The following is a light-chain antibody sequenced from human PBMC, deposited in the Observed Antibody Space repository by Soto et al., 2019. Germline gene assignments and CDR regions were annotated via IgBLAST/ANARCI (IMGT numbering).Light chain of an antibody. V-gene: IGKV3-20*01. CDR1: QSVSSNY. Sequence: EIVLTQSPGTLSLSPGERATLSCRASQSVSSNYLAWYQQKPGQAPRLLIYAASSRATVIPDRFSGSGSGTDFTLTISRLEPEDSAVYSCQQYGTSPHTFGQGTKLEIK. CDR3: QQYGTSPHT. J-gene: IGKJ2*01. CDR2: AAS.